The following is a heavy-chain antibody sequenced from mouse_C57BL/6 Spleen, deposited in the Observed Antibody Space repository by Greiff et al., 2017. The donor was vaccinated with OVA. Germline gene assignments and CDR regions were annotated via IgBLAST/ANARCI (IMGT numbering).Heavy chain of an antibody. J-gene: IGHJ4*01. CDR2: IRSKSNNYAT. CDR3: VRGTAYAMDY. Sequence: EVQVVESGGGLVQPTGSLKLSCAASGFSFNTYAMNWVRQAPGKGLEWVARIRSKSNNYATYYADSVKDRFTISRDDSESTLYLQMNNLITEDTAMDYCVRGTAYAMDYWGQGTSVTVSS. V-gene: IGHV10-1*01. CDR1: GFSFNTYA. D-gene: IGHD3-3*01.